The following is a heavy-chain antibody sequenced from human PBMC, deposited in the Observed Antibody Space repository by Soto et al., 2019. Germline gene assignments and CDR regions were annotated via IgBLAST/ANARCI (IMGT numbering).Heavy chain of an antibody. CDR3: ASGASRWYPYFFDS. D-gene: IGHD6-13*01. Sequence: QAQVVQSGAEVRKPGSSVKLSCRASEGPFNTYAIPWVRQPPGKGLKWMGGIIPYYNTLNYAQKFQDRVTITADDSTNTVYMELSSLRSDDTAVYFCASGASRWYPYFFDSWAQGTLVTVSS. CDR2: IIPYYNTL. CDR1: EGPFNTYA. J-gene: IGHJ4*02. V-gene: IGHV1-69*01.